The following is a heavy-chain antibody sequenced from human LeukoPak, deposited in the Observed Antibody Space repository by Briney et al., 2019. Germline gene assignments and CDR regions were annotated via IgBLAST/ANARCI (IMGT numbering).Heavy chain of an antibody. CDR3: ARQDTAMVQFDY. CDR1: GGSISSGGYY. J-gene: IGHJ4*02. CDR2: IYYSGST. Sequence: TLSLTCTVSGGSISSGGYYWSWIRQHPGKGLEWIGYIYYSGSTYYNPSLKSRVTISVDTSKNQSSLKLSSVTAADTAVYYCARQDTAMVQFDYWGQGTLVTVSS. D-gene: IGHD5-18*01. V-gene: IGHV4-31*03.